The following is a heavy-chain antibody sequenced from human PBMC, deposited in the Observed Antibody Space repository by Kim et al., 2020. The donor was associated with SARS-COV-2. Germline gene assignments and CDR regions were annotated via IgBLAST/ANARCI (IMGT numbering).Heavy chain of an antibody. V-gene: IGHV4-59*08. J-gene: IGHJ3*02. CDR2: IYYSGNT. Sequence: SETLSLTCTVSGGSISSFYWSWIRQPPGKGLEWIGYIYYSGNTNYNPSLKSRVTISVDTSKNKFSLKLSSVTAADTAVYYCARLPLFRPFDIWGQGTMVT. D-gene: IGHD2-21*01. CDR1: GGSISSFY. CDR3: ARLPLFRPFDI.